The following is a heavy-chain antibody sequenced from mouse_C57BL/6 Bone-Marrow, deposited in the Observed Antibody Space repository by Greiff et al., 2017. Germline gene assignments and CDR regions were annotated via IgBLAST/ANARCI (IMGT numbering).Heavy chain of an antibody. Sequence: EVQVVESGGGLVQPGGSLSLSCAASGFTFTDYYMSWVRQPPGKALEWLGFIRNKANGYTTEYSASVKGRFTISRDTSQSILYLQMNALRAEDSATYYCARSHGYLLYFDVWGTGTTVTVSS. V-gene: IGHV7-3*01. CDR3: ARSHGYLLYFDV. D-gene: IGHD2-2*01. CDR2: IRNKANGYTT. J-gene: IGHJ1*03. CDR1: GFTFTDYY.